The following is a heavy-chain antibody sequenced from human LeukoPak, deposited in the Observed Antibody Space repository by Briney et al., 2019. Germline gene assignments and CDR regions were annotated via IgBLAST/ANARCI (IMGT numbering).Heavy chain of an antibody. V-gene: IGHV1-8*01. CDR2: MNPNSDNT. CDR3: ARSGMYQLEDY. J-gene: IGHJ4*02. Sequence: ASVKVSCKASGYTFTSYDINWVRQATGQGLEWMGWMNPNSDNTGYAQKFQGRVTMTRNTSISTAYMELSSLRSEGTAVYYCARSGMYQLEDYWGQGTLVTVSS. CDR1: GYTFTSYD. D-gene: IGHD2-2*01.